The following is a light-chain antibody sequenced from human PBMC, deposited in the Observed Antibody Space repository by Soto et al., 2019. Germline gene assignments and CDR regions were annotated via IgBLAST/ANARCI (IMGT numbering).Light chain of an antibody. CDR2: DAS. V-gene: IGKV3-20*01. CDR1: QSVSSSF. J-gene: IGKJ1*01. CDR3: QQYGSSGT. Sequence: EIVLTQSPGTLSLSPGERATLSCRASQSVSSSFLAWYQQRPGQAPRLLIYDASTRDTGIPDRFSGSGSGTDFTLTISRLEPEDFAVYYCQQYGSSGTFGQGTKVDVK.